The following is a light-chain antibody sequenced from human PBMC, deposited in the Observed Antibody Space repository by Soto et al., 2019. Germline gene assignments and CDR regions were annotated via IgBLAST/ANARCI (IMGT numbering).Light chain of an antibody. J-gene: IGLJ3*02. CDR2: DVN. Sequence: QSALTQPRSVSGSPGQSVIISCTGTNSDVGAYDYVSWYQQHPGKAPKLIIYDVNKRPSGVPDRFSASRSGNTASLTISGLQAEDEADYYCCSYEGSNTLVFGGGTKLTVL. CDR1: NSDVGAYDY. CDR3: CSYEGSNTLV. V-gene: IGLV2-11*01.